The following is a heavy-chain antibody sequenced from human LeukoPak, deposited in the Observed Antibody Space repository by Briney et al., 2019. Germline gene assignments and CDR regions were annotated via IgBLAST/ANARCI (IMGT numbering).Heavy chain of an antibody. D-gene: IGHD6-19*01. CDR2: ISGGGGST. Sequence: AGGSLRLSCAASGFTFTSYSMNWVRQAPGKGLEWVSTISGGGGSTYYADSVKGRFTISRDPSKNTLFLHMYSLRAEDTAVYYCAKDPPIAVAGFDYWGQGTLVTVSS. J-gene: IGHJ4*02. V-gene: IGHV3-23*01. CDR1: GFTFTSYS. CDR3: AKDPPIAVAGFDY.